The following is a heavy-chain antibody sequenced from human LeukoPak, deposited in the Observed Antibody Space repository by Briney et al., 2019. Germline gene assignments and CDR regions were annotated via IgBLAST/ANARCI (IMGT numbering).Heavy chain of an antibody. CDR3: AKTGGEYSSSIYYYYYYMDV. J-gene: IGHJ6*03. CDR2: IRYDGSNK. Sequence: GGSLRLSCAASGFTFSSYGMHWVRQAPGKGLEWVAFIRYDGSNKYYADSVKGRFTISRDNSKNTLYLQMNSLRAEDTAVYYCAKTGGEYSSSIYYYYYYMDVWGKGTTVTVSS. D-gene: IGHD6-6*01. CDR1: GFTFSSYG. V-gene: IGHV3-30*02.